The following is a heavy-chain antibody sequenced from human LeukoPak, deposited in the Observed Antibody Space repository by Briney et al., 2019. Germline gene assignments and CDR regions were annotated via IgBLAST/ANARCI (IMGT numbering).Heavy chain of an antibody. V-gene: IGHV1-58*01. J-gene: IGHJ6*03. CDR1: GFTFTSSA. CDR2: IVVGSGNT. Sequence: GASVKVSCKASGFTFTSSAVQWVRQARGQRLEWIGWIVVGSGNTNYAQKFQERVTITRDMSTSTAYMELSSLRSEDTAVYYCAASFLEWLPPERRTYYYYMDVWGKGTTVTVSS. D-gene: IGHD3-3*01. CDR3: AASFLEWLPPERRTYYYYMDV.